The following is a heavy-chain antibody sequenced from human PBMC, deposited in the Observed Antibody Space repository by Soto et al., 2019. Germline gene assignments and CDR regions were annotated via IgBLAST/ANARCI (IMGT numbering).Heavy chain of an antibody. CDR1: GFTVSGSY. Sequence: EMQLVESGGGLVQPGGSLRLSCAASGFTVSGSYMGWVRQAPGKGLDWVSSIYTDGRTYYSDSARGRFAISTDNSKDTLYLQMNNLRADDTAIYYCARHVGFYWYFDLWGRGTLVTVSS. CDR2: IYTDGRT. CDR3: ARHVGFYWYFDL. J-gene: IGHJ2*01. D-gene: IGHD1-26*01. V-gene: IGHV3-66*04.